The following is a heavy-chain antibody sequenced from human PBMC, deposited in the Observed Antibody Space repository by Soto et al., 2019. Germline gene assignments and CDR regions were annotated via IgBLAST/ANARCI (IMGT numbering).Heavy chain of an antibody. Sequence: GGSLRLSCGAAGFTFSSYAMSWVRQAPGRGLEWVSGITNTGGSTYYADSVKDRFTISRDNSKSTLYLQMNSLRAEDTAVYYCAKGSQILDSWGQGTLVTVSS. J-gene: IGHJ5*02. D-gene: IGHD1-26*01. CDR1: GFTFSSYA. CDR3: AKGSQILDS. CDR2: ITNTGGST. V-gene: IGHV3-23*01.